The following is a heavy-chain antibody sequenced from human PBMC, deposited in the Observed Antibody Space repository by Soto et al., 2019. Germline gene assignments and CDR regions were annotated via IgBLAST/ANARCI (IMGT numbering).Heavy chain of an antibody. CDR1: GFTVSSNY. Sequence: GGSLRLSCAASGFTVSSNYMSWVRQAPGKGLEWVSVIYSGGSTYYADSVKGRFTISRDNSKNTLYLQMNSLRAEDTAVYYCARGLAAAEGIPDYWGQGTLVTVSS. CDR2: IYSGGST. V-gene: IGHV3-66*01. J-gene: IGHJ4*02. CDR3: ARGLAAAEGIPDY. D-gene: IGHD6-13*01.